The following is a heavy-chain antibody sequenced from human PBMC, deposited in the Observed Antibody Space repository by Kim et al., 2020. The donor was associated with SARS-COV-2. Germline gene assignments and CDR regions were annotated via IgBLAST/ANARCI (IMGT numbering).Heavy chain of an antibody. V-gene: IGHV4-59*01. CDR2: IHDSGST. J-gene: IGHJ5*02. D-gene: IGHD3-10*01. CDR3: ARGGVILSRGAHSWFDP. Sequence: SETLSLSCTVSGDSINTYYWNWLRQPPGKGLEWIGYIHDSGSTANNPSLKRRAAMSMDMSKNQFSLKLHSVTAADTAVYFCARGGVILSRGAHSWFDPWGQGTLVIVSS. CDR1: GDSINTYY.